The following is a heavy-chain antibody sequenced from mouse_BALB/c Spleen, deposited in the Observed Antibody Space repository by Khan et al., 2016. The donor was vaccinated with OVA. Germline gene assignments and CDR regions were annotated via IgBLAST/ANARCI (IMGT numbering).Heavy chain of an antibody. CDR1: GYSIPSDYA. CDR2: ISYSGNT. Sequence: VQLKESGPGLVKPSQSLSLTCTVTGYSIPSDYAWNWIRQFPGNKLEWMGYISYSGNTKYNPSLKSRISITRDTSKNQFFLQLNFVTIEDTATYYCARIQGGDFDYWGQGTTLTVSS. CDR3: ARIQGGDFDY. D-gene: IGHD3-2*02. V-gene: IGHV3-2*02. J-gene: IGHJ2*01.